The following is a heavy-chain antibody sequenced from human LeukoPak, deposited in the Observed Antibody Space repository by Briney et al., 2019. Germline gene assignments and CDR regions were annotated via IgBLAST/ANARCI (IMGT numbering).Heavy chain of an antibody. D-gene: IGHD3-10*01. CDR1: GFTFSSYG. Sequence: GGSLRLSCAASGFTFSSYGMHCVRQAPGKGLEWVAVIWYDGSNKYYADSVKGRFTFSRDNSKNTLYLQMNSLRAEDTAVYYCAKARTGIRYYFDYWGQGTLVTVSS. J-gene: IGHJ4*02. V-gene: IGHV3-33*06. CDR2: IWYDGSNK. CDR3: AKARTGIRYYFDY.